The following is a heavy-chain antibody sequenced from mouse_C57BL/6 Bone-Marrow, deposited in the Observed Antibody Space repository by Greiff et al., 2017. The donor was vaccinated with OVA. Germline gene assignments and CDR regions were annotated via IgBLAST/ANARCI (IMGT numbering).Heavy chain of an antibody. J-gene: IGHJ3*01. CDR3: VRFAY. V-gene: IGHV10-3*01. CDR1: GFTFNTYA. Sequence: EVKLVESGGGLVKPKGSLKLSCAASGFTFNTYAMHWVRQAPGKGLEWVGRIRSKSSNYATYYEDSVKDRFTISRDESRSMLDLQMNNLKTEDTAMYYCVRFAYWGQGTLVTVSA. CDR2: IRSKSSNYAT.